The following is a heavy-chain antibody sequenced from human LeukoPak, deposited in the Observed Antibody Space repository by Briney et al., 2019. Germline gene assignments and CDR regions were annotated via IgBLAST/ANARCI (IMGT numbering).Heavy chain of an antibody. CDR1: GGSISSYY. Sequence: PSETLSLTCTVSGGSISSYYWSWIRQPPGKGLEWIGYIYYSGSTNYNPSLKSRVTISVDTSKNQFSLKPSSVTAADTAVYYCARAYKKQWLVSNWGQGTLVTVSS. J-gene: IGHJ4*02. CDR3: ARAYKKQWLVSN. D-gene: IGHD6-19*01. V-gene: IGHV4-59*08. CDR2: IYYSGST.